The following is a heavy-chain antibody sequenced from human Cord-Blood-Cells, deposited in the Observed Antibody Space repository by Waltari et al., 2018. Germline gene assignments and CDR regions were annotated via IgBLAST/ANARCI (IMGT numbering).Heavy chain of an antibody. CDR3: ARGPSGFWSGYYGSWWFDP. CDR2: INHSGST. J-gene: IGHJ5*02. Sequence: QVQLQQWGAGLLKPSETLSLTCAVYGGSFSGYYWSWIRQPPATGLEWIGEINHSGSTNYNPSLKSRVTISVDTSKNQFSLKLSSVTAADTAVYYCARGPSGFWSGYYGSWWFDPWGQGTLVTVSS. CDR1: GGSFSGYY. V-gene: IGHV4-34*01. D-gene: IGHD3-3*01.